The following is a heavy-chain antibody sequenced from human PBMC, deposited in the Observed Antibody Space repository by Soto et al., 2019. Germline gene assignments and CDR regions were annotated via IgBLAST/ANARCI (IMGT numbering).Heavy chain of an antibody. CDR2: LYSGATT. CDR3: AREGADWLFDY. CDR1: GFTVSSNY. D-gene: IGHD3-9*01. J-gene: IGHJ4*02. V-gene: IGHV3-66*01. Sequence: EVQLVESGGGLVQPGGSLRLSCAASGFTVSSNYMNWVRQAPGKGLEWVSLLYSGATTYYADSVKGRFTVSRDNSKNTLYLHMNSLRAEDTAVYYCAREGADWLFDYWGQGTLVTVSS.